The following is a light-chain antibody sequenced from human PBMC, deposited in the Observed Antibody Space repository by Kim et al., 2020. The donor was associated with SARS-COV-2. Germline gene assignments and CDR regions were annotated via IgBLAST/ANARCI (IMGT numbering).Light chain of an antibody. CDR3: QAWDSSTHNYV. J-gene: IGLJ1*01. Sequence: SYELTQPPSVSVSPGQTASITCSGYKLGDKYVSWYQQKPVQSPVVVIYQDNQRPSGIFERFSGSNSGNTATLTISGTQAMDEADYYCQAWDSSTHNYVFGGGTKVTVL. V-gene: IGLV3-1*01. CDR1: KLGDKY. CDR2: QDN.